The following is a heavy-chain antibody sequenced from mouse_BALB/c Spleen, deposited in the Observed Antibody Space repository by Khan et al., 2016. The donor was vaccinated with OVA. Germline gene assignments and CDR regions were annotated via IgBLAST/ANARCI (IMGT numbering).Heavy chain of an antibody. V-gene: IGHV14-3*02. D-gene: IGHD2-10*01. CDR3: IRAYYGPRNFEE. CDR2: ITPANGNT. CDR1: GFNIKDTY. Sequence: VQLQQSGAELVKPGASVKLSCTASGFNIKDTYIHWVKQRPKQGLEWIGRITPANGNTEYDPKFQGKATMRADTSSNTAYLQLNSLTSADTAVYDGIRAYYGPRNFEEWGDGTTVTVSS. J-gene: IGHJ1*01.